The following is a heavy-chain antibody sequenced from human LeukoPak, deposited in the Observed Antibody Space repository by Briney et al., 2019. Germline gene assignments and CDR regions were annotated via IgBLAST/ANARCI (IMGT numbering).Heavy chain of an antibody. CDR2: IIPIFGTA. CDR1: GGTFSSYA. J-gene: IGHJ4*02. Sequence: ASVKVSCKASGGTFSSYAISWVRQAPGQGLEWMGGIIPIFGTADYAQKFQGRVTITADESTSTAYMELSSLRSEDTAVYYCAREGELHLDYWGQGTLVTVSS. V-gene: IGHV1-69*01. D-gene: IGHD1-26*01. CDR3: AREGELHLDY.